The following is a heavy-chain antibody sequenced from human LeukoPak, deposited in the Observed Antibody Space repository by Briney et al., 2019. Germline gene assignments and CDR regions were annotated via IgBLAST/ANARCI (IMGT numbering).Heavy chain of an antibody. CDR3: ARDSSGYYDY. Sequence: SETLSLTCTVSGGSISSYYWSWLRQPPGKGLEWIGYIYYSGSTYYNPSLKSRVAISVDTSKNQFSLKLSSVTAADTAVYYCARDSSGYYDYWGQGTLVTVSS. CDR2: IYYSGST. D-gene: IGHD3-22*01. V-gene: IGHV4-59*12. CDR1: GGSISSYY. J-gene: IGHJ4*02.